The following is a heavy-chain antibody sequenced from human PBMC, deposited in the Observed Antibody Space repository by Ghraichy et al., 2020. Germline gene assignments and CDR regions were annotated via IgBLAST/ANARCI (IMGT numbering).Heavy chain of an antibody. CDR3: ASFDWNYYYYMDV. Sequence: SVKVSCKASGGTFSSYAISWVRQAPGQGLEWMGGIIPIFGTANYAQKFQGRVTITADESTSTAYMELSSLRSEDTAVYYCASFDWNYYYYMDVWGKGTTVTVSS. D-gene: IGHD3-9*01. V-gene: IGHV1-69*13. CDR1: GGTFSSYA. J-gene: IGHJ6*03. CDR2: IIPIFGTA.